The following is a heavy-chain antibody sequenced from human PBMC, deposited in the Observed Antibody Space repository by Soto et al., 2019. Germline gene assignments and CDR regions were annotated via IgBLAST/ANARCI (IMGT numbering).Heavy chain of an antibody. CDR2: TYYGSRWYN. V-gene: IGHV6-1*01. D-gene: IGHD1-7*01. CDR1: GDSVSSNSAA. CDR3: AGTTSHQWYYMDV. Sequence: QVQLQESGPGLVKPSQTLSLTCAISGDSVSSNSAAWNWIRLSPSRGLEWLARTYYGSRWYNDYAVSVRSRITVNPDTSKNQFSLQLTSVTPEDTAVYYCAGTTSHQWYYMDVWGKGTTVTVSS. J-gene: IGHJ6*03.